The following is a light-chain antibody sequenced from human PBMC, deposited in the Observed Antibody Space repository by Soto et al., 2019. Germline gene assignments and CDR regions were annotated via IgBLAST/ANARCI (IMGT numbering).Light chain of an antibody. CDR1: QSISSN. CDR3: QQSYSTPFS. Sequence: DIQMTQSPSSLSASVGDRVTITCRASQSISSNLNWYQQKPGKAPKLLIYAASSLQSGVPSRFSGSGSGTDFTLTISSLQPEDFATYYCQQSYSTPFSFGPGTKVDI. V-gene: IGKV1-39*01. CDR2: AAS. J-gene: IGKJ3*01.